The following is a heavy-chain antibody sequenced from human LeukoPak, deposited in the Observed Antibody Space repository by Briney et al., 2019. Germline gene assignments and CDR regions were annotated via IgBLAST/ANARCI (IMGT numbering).Heavy chain of an antibody. D-gene: IGHD5-12*01. J-gene: IGHJ4*02. CDR1: GFTFSSYG. Sequence: PGGSLRLSCAASGFTFSSYGMHWVRQAPGKGLEWVAVIWYDGSNKYYADSVKDRFTISRDNSKNTLYLQMNSLRAEDTAVYYCAREGGDYDCPDYWGQGTLVTVSS. CDR2: IWYDGSNK. V-gene: IGHV3-33*01. CDR3: AREGGDYDCPDY.